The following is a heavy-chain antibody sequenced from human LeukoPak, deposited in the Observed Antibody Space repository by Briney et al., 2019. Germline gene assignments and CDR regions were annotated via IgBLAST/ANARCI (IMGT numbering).Heavy chain of an antibody. V-gene: IGHV3-21*01. D-gene: IGHD2-15*01. CDR3: ARTSDPEYCSGGSCHPFDY. Sequence: GGSLRLSCAASGFTFSSYGMNWVRQAPGKGPEWVSSISSSSSYIHYADSVKGRFTISRDNAKNSLYLQMNSLRVEDTAVYYCARTSDPEYCSGGSCHPFDYWGQGTLVTVSS. J-gene: IGHJ4*02. CDR2: ISSSSSYI. CDR1: GFTFSSYG.